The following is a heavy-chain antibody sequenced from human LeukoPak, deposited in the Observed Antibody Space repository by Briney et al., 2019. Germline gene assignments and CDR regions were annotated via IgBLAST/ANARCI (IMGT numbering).Heavy chain of an antibody. D-gene: IGHD2-2*01. Sequence: SVKVSCKASGYTFTGYYMHWVRQAPGQGLEWMGGIIPIFGTANYAQKFQGRVTITADESTSTAYMELSSLRSEDTAVYYCARGGGVVPAAMTYYFDYWGQGTLVTVSS. J-gene: IGHJ4*02. CDR1: GYTFTGYY. CDR3: ARGGGVVPAAMTYYFDY. V-gene: IGHV1-69*13. CDR2: IIPIFGTA.